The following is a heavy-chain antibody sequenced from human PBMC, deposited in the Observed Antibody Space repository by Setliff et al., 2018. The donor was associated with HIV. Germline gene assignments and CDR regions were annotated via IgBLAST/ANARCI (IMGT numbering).Heavy chain of an antibody. D-gene: IGHD3-16*01. CDR2: INQNGREK. Sequence: SLKISCAASGFTFSSYWMSWVRQAPGKGLEWVANINQNGREKYYVDSVKGRFTISRDDAKKSLYLQMNSLGAEDTAVYYCTRSGGIGNYHWDVWGKGTTVTAP. CDR3: TRSGGIGNYHWDV. CDR1: GFTFSSYW. V-gene: IGHV3-7*01. J-gene: IGHJ6*03.